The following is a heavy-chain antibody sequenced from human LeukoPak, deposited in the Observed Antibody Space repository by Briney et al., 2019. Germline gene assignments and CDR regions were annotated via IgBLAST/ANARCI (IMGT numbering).Heavy chain of an antibody. J-gene: IGHJ4*02. CDR1: GYTFTGYY. Sequence: ASVKVSCKASGYTFTGYYMHWVRQAPGQGLEWMGRINPNSGGTNYAQKFQGRVTMTRDTSISTAYMELSRLRSDDTAVYYCALRLWFTYYYDSSGYYPFDYWGQGTLVTVSS. V-gene: IGHV1-2*06. D-gene: IGHD3-22*01. CDR3: ALRLWFTYYYDSSGYYPFDY. CDR2: INPNSGGT.